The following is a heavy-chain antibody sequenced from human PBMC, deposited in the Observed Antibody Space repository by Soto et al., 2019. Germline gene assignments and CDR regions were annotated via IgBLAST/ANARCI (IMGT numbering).Heavy chain of an antibody. CDR1: GGSIDSGAYS. CDR2: VTHTGTA. V-gene: IGHV4-30-2*01. J-gene: IGHJ4*02. CDR3: ARIHWTQSSLDY. D-gene: IGHD6-19*01. Sequence: SETLSLTCAVSGGSIDSGAYSLSWIRQPPGKGLEWIGYVTHTGTAYSIPSLNGRLTLSVDSSQTQFSLKLTSVTAADSAVYYCARIHWTQSSLDYWGRGILVTVSS.